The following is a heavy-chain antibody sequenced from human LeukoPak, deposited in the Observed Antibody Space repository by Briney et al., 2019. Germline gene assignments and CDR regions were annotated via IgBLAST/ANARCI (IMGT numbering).Heavy chain of an antibody. J-gene: IGHJ4*02. Sequence: PGGSLRLSCAVSGITLSNYGMSWVRQAPGKGLEWVAGISGSGGRTNYADSVKGRFTISRDNPKNTLYLQMNSLRAEDAAVCFCAKRGVVIRVILVGFHKEANYFDSWGQGVLVTVSS. CDR1: GITLSNYG. CDR2: ISGSGGRT. D-gene: IGHD3-22*01. CDR3: AKRGVVIRVILVGFHKEANYFDS. V-gene: IGHV3-23*01.